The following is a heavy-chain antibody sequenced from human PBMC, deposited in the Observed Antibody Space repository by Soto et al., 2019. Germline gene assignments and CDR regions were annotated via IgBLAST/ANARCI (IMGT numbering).Heavy chain of an antibody. CDR1: GGSFRNYY. Sequence: SENLSLTCGVYGGSFRNYYWIWVRQPPGKGLEWIGEVNHSGEATYNPSLQSRVSISLDTSNNHFSLKMTSVTAADTAIYFCALAERFPPSCFVPRCQGPYVTVS. CDR3: ALAERFPPSCFVP. D-gene: IGHD3-10*01. V-gene: IGHV4-34*01. J-gene: IGHJ5*02. CDR2: VNHSGEA.